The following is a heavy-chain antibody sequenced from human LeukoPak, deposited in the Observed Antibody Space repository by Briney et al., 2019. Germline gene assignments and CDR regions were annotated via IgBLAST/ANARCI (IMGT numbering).Heavy chain of an antibody. CDR2: IIPIFGTA. Sequence: ASVKVSCKASGGTFSSYAISWVRQAPGQGLEWMGGIIPIFGTANYAQKFQGRVTITTDESTSTAYMELSSLRSEDTAVYYCARSYCSSTSCPGDYWGQGTLVTVSS. D-gene: IGHD2-2*01. V-gene: IGHV1-69*05. CDR3: ARSYCSSTSCPGDY. CDR1: GGTFSSYA. J-gene: IGHJ4*02.